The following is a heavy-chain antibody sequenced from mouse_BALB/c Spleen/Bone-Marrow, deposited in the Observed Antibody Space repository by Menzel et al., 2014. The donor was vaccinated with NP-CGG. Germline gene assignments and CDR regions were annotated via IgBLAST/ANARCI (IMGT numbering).Heavy chain of an antibody. CDR3: ARAKYGNPWFAY. V-gene: IGHV4-1*02. CDR2: INPDSDTI. Sequence: DVHLVESGGGLVQPGGSLKLSCAASGFDFSRYWMNWVRQAPGNGLEWIGQINPDSDTINYTPSLKDKFIISRDNAKNTLYLQMSKVRSEDTALYYCARAKYGNPWFAYWGQGTLVTVSA. D-gene: IGHD2-10*02. J-gene: IGHJ3*01. CDR1: GFDFSRYW.